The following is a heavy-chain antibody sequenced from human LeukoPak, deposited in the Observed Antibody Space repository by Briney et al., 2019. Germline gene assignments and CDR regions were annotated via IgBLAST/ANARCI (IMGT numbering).Heavy chain of an antibody. CDR3: ARGYYGMDV. J-gene: IGHJ6*02. CDR2: INPKTGDT. Sequence: GASVKVSSKASGYTFTGQYLYWARQTPGQGLEWMGWINPKTGDTDSAQNFQGRVTMTRDTSITTVYMELSSLTSDDTAVYYCARGYYGMDVWGQGTTVTVSS. CDR1: GYTFTGQY. V-gene: IGHV1-2*02.